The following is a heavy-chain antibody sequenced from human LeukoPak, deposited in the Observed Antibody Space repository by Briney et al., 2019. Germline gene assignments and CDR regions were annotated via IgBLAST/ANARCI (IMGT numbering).Heavy chain of an antibody. J-gene: IGHJ5*02. CDR1: GFTFSSYW. CDR2: INSDGSST. D-gene: IGHD6-19*01. V-gene: IGHV3-74*01. CDR3: AKGPYVAVYSWFDP. Sequence: GGSLRLSCAASGFTFSSYWMHWVRQAPGKGLVWVSRINSDGSSTSYADSVKGRSTISRDNAKNTLYLQMNSLRAEDTAVYYCAKGPYVAVYSWFDPWGQGTLVTVSS.